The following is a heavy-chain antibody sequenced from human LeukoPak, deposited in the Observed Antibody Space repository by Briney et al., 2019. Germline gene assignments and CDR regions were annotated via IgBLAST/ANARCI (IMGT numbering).Heavy chain of an antibody. Sequence: GGSLRLSRAASGFTVSSNYMSWVRQASGKGLEWVSVIYSGGTTYYADSVKGRFTISRDSSKNTLYLRMNSLRAEDTAVYYCTGYTHKGVWGQGTTVTVSS. CDR3: TGYTHKGV. CDR2: IYSGGTT. J-gene: IGHJ6*02. V-gene: IGHV3-66*01. CDR1: GFTVSSNY.